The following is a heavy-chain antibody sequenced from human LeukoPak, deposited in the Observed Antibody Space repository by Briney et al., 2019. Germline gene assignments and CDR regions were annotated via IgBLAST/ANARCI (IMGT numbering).Heavy chain of an antibody. CDR3: AKSGVIVGATTYY. J-gene: IGHJ4*02. V-gene: IGHV3-30*02. Sequence: GGSLRLSCAASGFTFSSYGMHWVRQAPGKGVEWVAFIRYDGSNKYYADSVKGRFTISRDNSKNTLYLQMNSLRAEDTAVYYCAKSGVIVGATTYYWGQGTLVTVSS. D-gene: IGHD1-26*01. CDR1: GFTFSSYG. CDR2: IRYDGSNK.